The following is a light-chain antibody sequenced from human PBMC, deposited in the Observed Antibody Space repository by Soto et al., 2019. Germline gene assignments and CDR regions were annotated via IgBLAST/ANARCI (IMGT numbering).Light chain of an antibody. CDR2: AAS. J-gene: IGKJ1*01. Sequence: DIQMTQSPSSLSASVGDRVTITCRASQSITNYLNWYQQKPGKAPQLLIYAASSLQSGVPSRFSGSESGTDFTLSISSLQPEDFATYYCQQSYSTPWTFGQGTKVEIK. CDR1: QSITNY. CDR3: QQSYSTPWT. V-gene: IGKV1-39*01.